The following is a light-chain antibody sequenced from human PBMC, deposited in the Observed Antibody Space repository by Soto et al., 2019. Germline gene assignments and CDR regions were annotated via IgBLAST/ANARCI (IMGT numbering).Light chain of an antibody. CDR1: QSVSSSY. J-gene: IGKJ1*01. CDR2: GAS. Sequence: EIVMTQSPATLSVSPGERATLSCRASQSVSSSYLAWYQQKPGQAPRPLIYGASSRATGIPDRFSGSGSGTDFTLTISRLEPEDFAVYYCHHSGTFGQGTKVDI. CDR3: HHSGT. V-gene: IGKV3-20*01.